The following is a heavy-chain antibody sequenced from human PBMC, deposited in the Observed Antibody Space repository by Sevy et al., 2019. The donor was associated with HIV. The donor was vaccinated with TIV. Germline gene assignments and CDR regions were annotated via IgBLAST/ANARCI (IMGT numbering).Heavy chain of an antibody. CDR1: GFTFSDYY. Sequence: GGSLRLSCAASGFTFSDYYMSWIRQAPGKGLEWVSYISSSGSTIYYADSVKGRFTISSDNAKNSLYLQLNSLRAEDTAVYYCARVGRGGSDQIWFDPWGQGTLVTVSS. V-gene: IGHV3-11*01. J-gene: IGHJ5*02. CDR2: ISSSGSTI. CDR3: ARVGRGGSDQIWFDP. D-gene: IGHD2-21*02.